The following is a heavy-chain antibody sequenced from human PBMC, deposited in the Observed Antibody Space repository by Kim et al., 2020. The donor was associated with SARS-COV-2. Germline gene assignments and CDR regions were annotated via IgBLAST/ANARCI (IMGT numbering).Heavy chain of an antibody. CDR2: I. CDR3: AREGLNYGMDV. V-gene: IGHV3-21*01. Sequence: INYADEVTGRFTISRDNAKNSLYLQMNTLRAEDTAVYYCAREGLNYGMDVWGQGTTVTVSS. J-gene: IGHJ6*02.